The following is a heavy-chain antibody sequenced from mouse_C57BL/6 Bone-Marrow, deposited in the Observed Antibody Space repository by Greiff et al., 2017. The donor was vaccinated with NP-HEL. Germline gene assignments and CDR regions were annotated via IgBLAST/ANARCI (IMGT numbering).Heavy chain of an antibody. CDR2: INPSSGYT. J-gene: IGHJ2*01. CDR1: GYTFTSYW. V-gene: IGHV1-7*01. CDR3: ATVYFDY. Sequence: VMLVESGAELAKPGASVKLSCKASGYTFTSYWMHWVKQRPGQGLEWIGYINPSSGYTKYNQKFKDKATLTADKSSSTAYMQLGSLTYEDAAVYYCATVYFDYWGQGTTLTVSS.